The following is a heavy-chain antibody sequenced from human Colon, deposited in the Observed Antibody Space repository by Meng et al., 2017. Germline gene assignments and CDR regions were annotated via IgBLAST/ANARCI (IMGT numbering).Heavy chain of an antibody. CDR3: AKLLWFGTIADDAFEI. CDR2: ISGSGVIT. CDR1: GFTFSSYA. J-gene: IGHJ3*02. D-gene: IGHD3-10*01. V-gene: IGHV3-23*01. Sequence: GESLKISCAASGFTFSSYAMTWVRQAPGKGLEWVSIISGSGVITNYADSVKGRFTISRDNSKNTLYLQMISLRAEDTAVYYCAKLLWFGTIADDAFEIWGQGTMVTVSS.